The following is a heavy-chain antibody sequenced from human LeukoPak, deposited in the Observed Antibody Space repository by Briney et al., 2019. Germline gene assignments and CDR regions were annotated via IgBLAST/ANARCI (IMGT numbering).Heavy chain of an antibody. CDR3: ARDLDYYDSSGYPFDY. Sequence: ASVKVSCKASGGTFSSYAISWVRQAPGQGLEWMGRVIPILGIANYAQKFQGRVTITADKSTSTAYMELGSLRSEDTAVYYCARDLDYYDSSGYPFDYWGQGTLVTVSS. V-gene: IGHV1-69*04. D-gene: IGHD3-22*01. CDR2: VIPILGIA. J-gene: IGHJ4*02. CDR1: GGTFSSYA.